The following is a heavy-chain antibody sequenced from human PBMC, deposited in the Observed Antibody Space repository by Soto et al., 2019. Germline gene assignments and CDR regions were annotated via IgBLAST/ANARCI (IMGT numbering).Heavy chain of an antibody. Sequence: LVESGGGVAQPGGSLRLSCATSGFTFSHSGMHWVRQAPGKGLEWVGIIWNDGSTTKYADSVKGRFTVSRDNSKNTVYLQMNSLRDEVTAVYYCARDGSHYDVDYWGQGTLVTVSS. J-gene: IGHJ4*02. CDR2: IWNDGSTT. V-gene: IGHV3-33*01. CDR1: GFTFSHSG. CDR3: ARDGSHYDVDY. D-gene: IGHD4-4*01.